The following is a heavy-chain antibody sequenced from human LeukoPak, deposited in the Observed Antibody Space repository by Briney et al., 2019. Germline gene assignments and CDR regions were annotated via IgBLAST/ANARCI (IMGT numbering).Heavy chain of an antibody. Sequence: GESLKISFKGSGSRLTNYWIGWVRPMPGKGLEWMGIIYPGDSDTRYSSSFQGQVTISADQSIGTAYLQSSLKASDTAMYYCARSGSLGTFDIWGQGTMVTVSS. V-gene: IGHV5-51*01. D-gene: IGHD1-26*01. CDR3: ARSGSLGTFDI. J-gene: IGHJ3*02. CDR2: IYPGDSDT. CDR1: GSRLTNYW.